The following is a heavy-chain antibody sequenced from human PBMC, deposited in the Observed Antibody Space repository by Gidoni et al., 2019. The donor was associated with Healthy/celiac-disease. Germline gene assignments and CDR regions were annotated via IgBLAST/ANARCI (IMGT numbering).Heavy chain of an antibody. Sequence: QVQLVDSGGGVVHPGRSLSLSCPASGFTFSSYGMHWVRQAPGKGMEWVAVIWYDGSNKYYADSVKGRFTISRDNSKNTLYLQMNSLRAEDTAVYYCAADYGDYYFDYWGQGTLVTVSS. CDR2: IWYDGSNK. J-gene: IGHJ4*02. CDR3: AADYGDYYFDY. V-gene: IGHV3-33*01. CDR1: GFTFSSYG. D-gene: IGHD4-17*01.